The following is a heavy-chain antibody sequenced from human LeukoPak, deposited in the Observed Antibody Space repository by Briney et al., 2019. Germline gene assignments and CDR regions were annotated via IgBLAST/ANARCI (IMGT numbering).Heavy chain of an antibody. J-gene: IGHJ6*02. Sequence: SETLSLTCTVSGGSISSYYWSWIRQPPGKGLEWIGYIYYSGSTNYNPSLKSRVTISVDTSKNQFSLKLSSVTAADTAVYYCARDTQDYGTDVWGQGTTVTVSS. CDR2: IYYSGST. CDR3: ARDTQDYGTDV. V-gene: IGHV4-59*01. CDR1: GGSISSYY.